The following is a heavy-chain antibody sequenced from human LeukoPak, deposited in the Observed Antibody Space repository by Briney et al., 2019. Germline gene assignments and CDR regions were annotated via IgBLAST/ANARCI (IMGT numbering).Heavy chain of an antibody. CDR1: GYPFNSYD. CDR2: INPNSGSS. J-gene: IGHJ5*02. V-gene: IGHV1-8*01. D-gene: IGHD2-2*01. Sequence: ASVKVSCKASGYPFNSYDINWVRQATGHGLEWMGWINPNSGSSDSAQKFQGRVTMTADTSISTAHMELNNLRSEDTAVYYCARLVGCGSTNCYSPDNWFDPWGQGTLVTVSS. CDR3: ARLVGCGSTNCYSPDNWFDP.